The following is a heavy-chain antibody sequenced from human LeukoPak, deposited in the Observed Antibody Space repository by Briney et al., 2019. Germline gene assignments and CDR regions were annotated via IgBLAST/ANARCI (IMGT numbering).Heavy chain of an antibody. V-gene: IGHV3-20*04. J-gene: IGHJ4*02. Sequence: GGSLRLSCAASGFTFDDYGMSWVRQAPGRGLEWVSGINWNGGSTGYADSVKGRFTISRDNAKNSLYLQMNSLRAEDTAVYYCARDGYTSSSGFDYWGQGTLVTVSS. D-gene: IGHD6-6*01. CDR1: GFTFDDYG. CDR2: INWNGGST. CDR3: ARDGYTSSSGFDY.